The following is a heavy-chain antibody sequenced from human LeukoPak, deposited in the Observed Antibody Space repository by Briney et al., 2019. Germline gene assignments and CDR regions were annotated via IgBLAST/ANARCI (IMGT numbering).Heavy chain of an antibody. D-gene: IGHD4-23*01. CDR2: VYYSGST. CDR1: GGSISSYY. V-gene: IGHV4-59*01. CDR3: ARGYGGNTYYHYGMDV. Sequence: SETLSLTCTVSGGSISSYYWSWIRQPPGKGLEWIGYVYYSGSTNYNPSLKSRVTISVDTSKNQFSLKLSSVTAADTAVYYCARGYGGNTYYHYGMDVWGQGTTVTVSS. J-gene: IGHJ6*02.